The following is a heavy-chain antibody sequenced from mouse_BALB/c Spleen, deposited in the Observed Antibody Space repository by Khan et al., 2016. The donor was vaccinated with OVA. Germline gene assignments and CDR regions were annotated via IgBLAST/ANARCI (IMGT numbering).Heavy chain of an antibody. V-gene: IGHV3-2*02. CDR3: ARSGTIATVGATDFDS. CDR2: IKYSGST. J-gene: IGHJ2*01. CDR1: GYSITSDYA. D-gene: IGHD1-1*01. Sequence: EVQLQESGPGLVKPSQSLSLTCTVTGYSITSDYAWNWIRQFPGNKLEWMGYIKYSGSTSYNPSLKSRISITRNTSQNPFFLQLSSVTTEDTATYYCARSGTIATVGATDFDSWGQGTTLTVSA.